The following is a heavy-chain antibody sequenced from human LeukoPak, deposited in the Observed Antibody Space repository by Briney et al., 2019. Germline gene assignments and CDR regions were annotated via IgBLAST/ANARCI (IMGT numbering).Heavy chain of an antibody. CDR3: ARDFNFGDAFDI. D-gene: IGHD3-3*01. J-gene: IGHJ3*02. CDR1: EYTFTSYT. Sequence: GASVKVSCKTSEYTFTSYTLHWVRQAPGHTFEWMGWINAGNTSTKYSQKFQGRVTFTRDTSARTAHMELSSLTSEDTAVYYCARDFNFGDAFDIWGQGTMVTVSS. V-gene: IGHV1-3*01. CDR2: INAGNTST.